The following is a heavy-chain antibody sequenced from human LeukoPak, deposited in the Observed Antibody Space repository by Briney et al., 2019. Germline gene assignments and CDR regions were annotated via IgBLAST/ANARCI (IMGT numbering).Heavy chain of an antibody. J-gene: IGHJ4*02. CDR2: INSSGGST. CDR3: AWASGSYYSIDY. Sequence: GASVKVSCKASGYTFTSYYMHWVRQAPGQGLEWMGIINSSGGSTSYAQKFQGRVTMTRDTSTSTVYMELSSLRSEDTAVYYCAWASGSYYSIDYWGQGTLVTVSS. CDR1: GYTFTSYY. D-gene: IGHD1-26*01. V-gene: IGHV1-46*03.